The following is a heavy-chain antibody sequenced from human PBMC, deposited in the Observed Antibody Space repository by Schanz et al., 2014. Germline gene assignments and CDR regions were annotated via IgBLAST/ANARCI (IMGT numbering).Heavy chain of an antibody. CDR2: IWYDGTDR. D-gene: IGHD5-12*01. CDR1: GITFSSDT. Sequence: VQLVESGGGLIQPGGSLRLSCAASGITFSSDTMSWVRQAPGKGLEWVAVIWYDGTDRYYADSVKGRFTISRDNSKNTLFLQMNSLRAEDTAVYFCARDGGRDGYNLAFDVWGQGTLVTVSS. J-gene: IGHJ3*01. CDR3: ARDGGRDGYNLAFDV. V-gene: IGHV3-33*08.